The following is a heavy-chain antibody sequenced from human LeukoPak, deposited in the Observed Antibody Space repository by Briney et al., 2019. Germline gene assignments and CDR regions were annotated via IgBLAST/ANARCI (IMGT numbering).Heavy chain of an antibody. J-gene: IGHJ4*02. Sequence: QPGRSLRLSCAASGFTFSSYGMHWVRQAPGKGLEWLAVIWYDGSNKYYADSVKGRFTISRDNSKNTLYLQMNNLRAEDTAVYYCARVRGDRDILTGYFKLYFDYWGQGTLVTVSS. CDR3: ARVRGDRDILTGYFKLYFDY. D-gene: IGHD3-9*01. CDR1: GFTFSSYG. V-gene: IGHV3-33*01. CDR2: IWYDGSNK.